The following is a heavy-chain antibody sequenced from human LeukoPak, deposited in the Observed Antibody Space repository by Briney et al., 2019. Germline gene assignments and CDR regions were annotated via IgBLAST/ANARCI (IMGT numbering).Heavy chain of an antibody. CDR1: GFTFSGHY. D-gene: IGHD7-27*01. V-gene: IGHV3-11*01. CDR3: TRCGDSANKVDF. J-gene: IGHJ4*02. CDR2: IGISGETS. Sequence: GGSLRLSCAASGFTFSGHYMSWIRQAPGKGLEWLSHIGISGETSYNADSVKGRFTISRDNGKSTLYLRMNSLRVEDTAVYYCTRCGDSANKVDFWGQGTLVTVSS.